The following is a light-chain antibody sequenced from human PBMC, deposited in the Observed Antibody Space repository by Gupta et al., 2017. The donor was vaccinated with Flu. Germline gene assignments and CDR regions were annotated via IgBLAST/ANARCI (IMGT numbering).Light chain of an antibody. Sequence: SVTIACTGTGSGVGGYDYVSCYQQPPGTAPKLMLYDVSNRPSAVAVRFSGSESGNATSLTISGPEAEAEADYYYNSYTSSTTVVFGGGTKLTVL. CDR3: NSYTSSTTVV. V-gene: IGLV2-18*02. J-gene: IGLJ2*01. CDR1: GSGVGGYDY. CDR2: DVS.